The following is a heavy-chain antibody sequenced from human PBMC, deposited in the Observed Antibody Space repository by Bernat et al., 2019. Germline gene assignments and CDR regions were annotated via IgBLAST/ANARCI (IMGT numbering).Heavy chain of an antibody. Sequence: QVQLQESGPGLVKPSQTLSLICIVSGGSISSGGYYWNWIRRHPGKGLEWIGYIYYSGSTYYNPSLKSRVVISVDKSKNQFSLKLSSVTAADTAVYYCARGGGDIVPDYWGQGTLVTVSS. V-gene: IGHV4-31*03. D-gene: IGHD2-15*01. CDR3: ARGGGDIVPDY. J-gene: IGHJ4*02. CDR2: IYYSGST. CDR1: GGSISSGGYY.